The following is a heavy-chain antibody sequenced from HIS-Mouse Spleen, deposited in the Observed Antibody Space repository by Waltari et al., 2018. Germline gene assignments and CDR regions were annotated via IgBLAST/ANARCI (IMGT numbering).Heavy chain of an antibody. CDR3: ARERRGPGWFDP. CDR2: IKQDGREK. CDR1: GFTFSSYW. Sequence: EVQLVESGGGLVQPGGSLRLSCAASGFTFSSYWMSWVRQAPGRGREWVANIKQDGREKYYVDSVKGRFTISRDNAKNSLYLQMNSLRAEDTAVYYCARERRGPGWFDPWGQGTLVTVSS. D-gene: IGHD5-12*01. J-gene: IGHJ5*02. V-gene: IGHV3-7*01.